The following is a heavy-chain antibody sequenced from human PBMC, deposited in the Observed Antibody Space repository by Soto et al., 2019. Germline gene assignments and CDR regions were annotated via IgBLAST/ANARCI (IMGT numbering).Heavy chain of an antibody. Sequence: PSETLSLTCTVSGGSISSSSYYWGWIRQPPGKGLEWIGSIYYSGSTYYNPSLKSRVTISVDTSKNQFSLKLSSVTAADTAVYYCARAVPITMIVVVKEDGLNWFDPWGQGTLVTVSS. D-gene: IGHD3-22*01. J-gene: IGHJ5*02. CDR3: ARAVPITMIVVVKEDGLNWFDP. CDR2: IYYSGST. CDR1: GGSISSSSYY. V-gene: IGHV4-39*01.